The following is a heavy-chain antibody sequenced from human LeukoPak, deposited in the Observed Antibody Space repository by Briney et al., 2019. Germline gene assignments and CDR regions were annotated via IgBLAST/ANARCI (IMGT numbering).Heavy chain of an antibody. V-gene: IGHV3-23*01. CDR3: AKVVRDSSGFNFDY. J-gene: IGHJ4*02. CDR1: GFTFSSYA. CDR2: ISGSGGST. D-gene: IGHD3-22*01. Sequence: GGSLRLSCAASGFTFSSYAKSWVRQAPGKGLEWVSAISGSGGSTYYADSVKGRFTISRDNSKNTLYLQMNSLRAEDTAVYYCAKVVRDSSGFNFDYWGQGTLVTVSS.